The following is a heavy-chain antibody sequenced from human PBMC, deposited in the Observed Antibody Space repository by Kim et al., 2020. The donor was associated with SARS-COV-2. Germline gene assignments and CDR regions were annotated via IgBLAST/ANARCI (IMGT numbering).Heavy chain of an antibody. V-gene: IGHV4-34*01. CDR3: ARFTFWNPHNWFDP. CDR1: GGSFSGYY. J-gene: IGHJ5*02. Sequence: SETLSLTCAVYGGSFSGYYWSWIRQPPGKGLEWIGEINHSGSTNYNPSLKSRVTISVDTSKNQFSLKLSSVTAADTAVYYCARFTFWNPHNWFDPWGQGTLVTVSS. D-gene: IGHD3-3*01. CDR2: INHSGST.